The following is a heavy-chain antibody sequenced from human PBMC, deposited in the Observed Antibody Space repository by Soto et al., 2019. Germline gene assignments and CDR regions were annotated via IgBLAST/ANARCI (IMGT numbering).Heavy chain of an antibody. CDR2: FYYTGST. Sequence: SETLSFTCTVSGGSVSSGNYYWSWIRQPPGKGLEWIGYFYYTGSTNYNPSLKSRVTTSIDASKNQFSLRLSSVTAADTAVYYCARSMHYSDGSNYSPFDYWGQGTLVTVSS. V-gene: IGHV4-61*01. D-gene: IGHD3-22*01. J-gene: IGHJ4*02. CDR1: GGSVSSGNYY. CDR3: ARSMHYSDGSNYSPFDY.